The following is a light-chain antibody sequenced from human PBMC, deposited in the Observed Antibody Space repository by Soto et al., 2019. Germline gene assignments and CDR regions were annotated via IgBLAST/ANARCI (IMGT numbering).Light chain of an antibody. V-gene: IGLV1-44*01. CDR1: SSNIGSNT. CDR2: SNN. Sequence: QSVLTQPPSASGTPGQRVTISCSGSSSNIGSNTVNWYQQLPGTAPKLLIYSNNQRPSGVPDRFSGSKSGTSASLAISGLQCEDEADYYCAAWDDSLNGRVFGGVTKLTVL. J-gene: IGLJ3*02. CDR3: AAWDDSLNGRV.